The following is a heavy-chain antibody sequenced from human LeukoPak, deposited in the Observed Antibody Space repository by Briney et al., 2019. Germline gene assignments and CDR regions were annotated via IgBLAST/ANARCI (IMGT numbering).Heavy chain of an antibody. J-gene: IGHJ6*03. Sequence: PGGSLRLSCAASGFTFSNAWMSWVRQAPGKGLEWVSSISSSSSYIYYADSVKGRFTISRDNAKNSLYLQMNSLRAEDTAVYYCAREVGTATPYYYMDVWGKGTTVTVSS. D-gene: IGHD5-18*01. V-gene: IGHV3-21*01. CDR1: GFTFSNAW. CDR3: AREVGTATPYYYMDV. CDR2: ISSSSSYI.